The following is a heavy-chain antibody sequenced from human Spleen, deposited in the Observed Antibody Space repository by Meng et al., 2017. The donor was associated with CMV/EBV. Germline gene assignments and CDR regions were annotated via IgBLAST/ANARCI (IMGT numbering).Heavy chain of an antibody. CDR1: GFTFSSYG. Sequence: GESLKISCAASGFTFSSYGMHWVRQAPGMGLEWVAFIRYDGSNKYYADSVKGRLTISRDNSKNMLYLQMNSLRAEDTAVYYCARGNGFLEWFLDCWGQGTLVTVSS. D-gene: IGHD3-3*01. CDR3: ARGNGFLEWFLDC. V-gene: IGHV3-30*02. J-gene: IGHJ4*02. CDR2: IRYDGSNK.